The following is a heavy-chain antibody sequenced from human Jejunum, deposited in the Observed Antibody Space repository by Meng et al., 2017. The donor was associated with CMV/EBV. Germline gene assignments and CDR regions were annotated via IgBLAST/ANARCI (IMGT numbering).Heavy chain of an antibody. V-gene: IGHV1-18*01. Sequence: SCKASGYTFTNYGIGWVRQAPEQGLEWMGWISAYDGDTNYAPKFRGRLTLTTDTPATTVYMELRSLTSDDTAFYYCARNTNPEYFQYWGQGTLVTVSS. CDR2: ISAYDGDT. J-gene: IGHJ1*01. CDR1: GYTFTNYG. CDR3: ARNTNPEYFQY.